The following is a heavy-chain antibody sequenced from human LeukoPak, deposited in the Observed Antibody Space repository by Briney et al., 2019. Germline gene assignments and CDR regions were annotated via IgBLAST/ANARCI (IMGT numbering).Heavy chain of an antibody. Sequence: GGSLRLSCAASRFKFDDYAMHWVRQAPGKGLEWVSGISPNSDTVGYADSVKGRFTISRDNAKNSLYLQMNSLTIEDQALYYCARSYTHYGGNSPDAFDIWGRGTM. J-gene: IGHJ3*02. D-gene: IGHD4-23*01. CDR3: ARSYTHYGGNSPDAFDI. CDR2: ISPNSDTV. CDR1: RFKFDDYA. V-gene: IGHV3-9*01.